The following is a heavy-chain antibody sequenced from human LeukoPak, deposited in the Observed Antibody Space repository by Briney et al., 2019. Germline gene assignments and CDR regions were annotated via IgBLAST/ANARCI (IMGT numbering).Heavy chain of an antibody. CDR2: IYHSGST. V-gene: IGHV4-4*02. CDR1: GGSISSSNW. J-gene: IGHJ4*02. CDR3: ARSLSTIFEYYFDY. D-gene: IGHD3-3*01. Sequence: SGTLSLTCAVSGGSISSSNWWSWVRQPPGKGLEWIGEIYHSGSTNYNPSLKSRVTISVDKSKNQFSLKLSSVTAADTAVYYCARSLSTIFEYYFDYWGQGTLVTVSS.